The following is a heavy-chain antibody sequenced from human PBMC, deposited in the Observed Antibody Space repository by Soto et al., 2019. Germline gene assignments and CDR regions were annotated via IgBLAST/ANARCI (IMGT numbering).Heavy chain of an antibody. V-gene: IGHV4-34*01. J-gene: IGHJ6*03. CDR3: ARVFVSRGYYYYYMDV. CDR2: INHSGST. Sequence: SETLSLTCAVYGGSFSGYYWSWIRQPPGKGLEWIGEINHSGSTNYNPSLKSRVTISVDTSRNQFSLKLSSVTAADTAVYYCARVFVSRGYYYYYMDVWGKGTTVTVSS. CDR1: GGSFSGYY. D-gene: IGHD3-16*02.